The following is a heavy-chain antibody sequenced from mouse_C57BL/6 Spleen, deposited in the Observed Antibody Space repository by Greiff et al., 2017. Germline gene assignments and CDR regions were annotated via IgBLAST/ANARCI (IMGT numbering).Heavy chain of an antibody. V-gene: IGHV3-6*01. CDR3: ARDNYGSSHAMDY. Sequence: EVQLVESGPGLVKPSQSLSLTCSVTGYSITSGYYWNWIRQFPGNKLEWRGYISYDGSNNYNPSLKNRISITRDTSKNQFFLKLNSVTTEDTATYYCARDNYGSSHAMDYWGQGTSVTVSS. J-gene: IGHJ4*01. CDR2: ISYDGSN. CDR1: GYSITSGYY. D-gene: IGHD1-1*01.